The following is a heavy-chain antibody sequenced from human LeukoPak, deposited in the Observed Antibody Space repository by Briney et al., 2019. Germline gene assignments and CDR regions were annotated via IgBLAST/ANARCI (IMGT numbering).Heavy chain of an antibody. V-gene: IGHV3-7*04. CDR1: GFTFSSSW. Sequence: GRSLRLSCAASGFTFSSSWMSWVRLAPGEGLEWVANIKQDGSEKYYVDSVKGRFTISRDNAKNSLYLQMNSLRDEDTAVYYCARNYGGNSAGWGQGTLVTVSS. D-gene: IGHD4-23*01. J-gene: IGHJ4*02. CDR3: ARNYGGNSAG. CDR2: IKQDGSEK.